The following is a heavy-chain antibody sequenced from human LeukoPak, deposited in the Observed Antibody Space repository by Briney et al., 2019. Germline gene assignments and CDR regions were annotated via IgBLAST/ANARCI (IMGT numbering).Heavy chain of an antibody. CDR1: GGSFSGYY. J-gene: IGHJ4*02. V-gene: IGHV4-34*01. D-gene: IGHD3-22*01. CDR3: ARGLHYYDSSGYPVYYFDY. CDR2: INHSGST. Sequence: SETLSLTCAVYGGSFSGYYWSWIRQPPGKGLEWIGEINHSGSTNYNPSLKSRVTISVDTSKNQFSLKLSSVTAADTAVYYCARGLHYYDSSGYPVYYFDYWGQGTLVTVSS.